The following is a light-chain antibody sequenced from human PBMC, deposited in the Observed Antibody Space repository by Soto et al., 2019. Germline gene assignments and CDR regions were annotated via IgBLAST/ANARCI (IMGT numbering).Light chain of an antibody. Sequence: EIVLTQSPGTLSVSPGDRVTLSCRASQSISINLAWYQHKPGQAPRLLIHGASTRATGVPARISGSGSGTEFTLTISSLQSEDFAVYSCQQYDNWPTTFGGGTKVDIK. V-gene: IGKV3D-15*01. CDR1: QSISIN. J-gene: IGKJ4*01. CDR3: QQYDNWPTT. CDR2: GAS.